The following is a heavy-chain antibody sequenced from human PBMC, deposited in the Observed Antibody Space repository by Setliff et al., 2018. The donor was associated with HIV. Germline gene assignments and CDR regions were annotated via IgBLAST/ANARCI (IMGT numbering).Heavy chain of an antibody. D-gene: IGHD2-21*02. CDR3: ARHGCSGDCYVWDLDY. CDR2: INAGKGDT. V-gene: IGHV1-3*01. CDR1: GCTFTNFA. J-gene: IGHJ4*02. Sequence: ASVKVSCKASGCTFTNFAIHWLRQAPGQRCEWVGWINAGKGDTEYAQNFQGRVTISSDTSATTAFMEMRSLKSEDTAVYYCARHGCSGDCYVWDLDYRGQGTVVTVSS.